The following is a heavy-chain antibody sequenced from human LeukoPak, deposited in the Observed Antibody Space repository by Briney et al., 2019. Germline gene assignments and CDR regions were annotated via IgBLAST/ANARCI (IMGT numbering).Heavy chain of an antibody. CDR1: GFTFSSYG. D-gene: IGHD1-14*01. J-gene: IGHJ6*03. CDR3: AKSGLGLYTRSHYYYYYMDV. CDR2: ISGSGGST. Sequence: GGTLRLSCAASGFTFSSYGMSWVRQAPGKGLEWVSAISGSGGSTYYADSVKGRFTISRDNSKNTLYLQMNSLRAEDTAVYYCAKSGLGLYTRSHYYYYYMDVWGKGTTVTISS. V-gene: IGHV3-23*01.